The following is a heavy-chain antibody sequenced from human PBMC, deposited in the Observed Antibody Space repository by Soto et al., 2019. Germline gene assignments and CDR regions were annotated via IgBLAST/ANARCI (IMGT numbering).Heavy chain of an antibody. Sequence: QVQLVQSGAEVKKPGASVKVSCKASGYTFTSYGISWVRQAPGHGLARMGWISAYNGNTNYAQKLQGRVTMTTDTSTSTAYMELRSLRSDDTAVYYCARDYDFWSGYPSSWFDPWGQGTLVTVSS. V-gene: IGHV1-18*01. J-gene: IGHJ5*02. D-gene: IGHD3-3*01. CDR2: ISAYNGNT. CDR1: GYTFTSYG. CDR3: ARDYDFWSGYPSSWFDP.